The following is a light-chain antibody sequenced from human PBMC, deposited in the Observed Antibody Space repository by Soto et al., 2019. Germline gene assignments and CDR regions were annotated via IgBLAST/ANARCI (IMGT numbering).Light chain of an antibody. Sequence: QSVLTQPASVSGSPGQSVTISCTGTSSDVGGYDYVSWYQHHPGKAPKLVICDVTYRPSGVSDRFSGSKSANTASLTISGLQAEDEADYYCSSYTSSSTYVFGTGTKV. CDR2: DVT. J-gene: IGLJ1*01. V-gene: IGLV2-14*01. CDR1: SSDVGGYDY. CDR3: SSYTSSSTYV.